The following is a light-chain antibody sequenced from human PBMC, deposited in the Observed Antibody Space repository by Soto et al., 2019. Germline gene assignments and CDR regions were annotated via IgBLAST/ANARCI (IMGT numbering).Light chain of an antibody. CDR1: SSNIGSTT. V-gene: IGLV1-44*01. CDR3: AAWDDSRNGVV. CDR2: NNN. Sequence: QSVLTQPPSASGTPGQRVTIACSGSSSNIGSTTVKWYQQLPGTAPKLLIYNNNQRTSGVPDRFSGSKSGTSASLAISGLQSEDEADEYCAAWDDSRNGVVFGGGTKLTVL. J-gene: IGLJ3*02.